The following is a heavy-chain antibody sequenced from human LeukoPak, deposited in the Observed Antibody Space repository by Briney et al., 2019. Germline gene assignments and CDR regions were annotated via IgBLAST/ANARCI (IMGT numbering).Heavy chain of an antibody. Sequence: SETLSLTCTVSFGPISSSSYYWGWIRQPPGKGLEWIGSIYYSGSTYYNPSLKSRVTISVDTSKNQFSLKLSSVTAADTAVYYCARSYYDSSGYPDAFDIWGQGTMVTVSS. D-gene: IGHD3-22*01. J-gene: IGHJ3*02. CDR3: ARSYYDSSGYPDAFDI. CDR1: FGPISSSSYY. CDR2: IYYSGST. V-gene: IGHV4-39*01.